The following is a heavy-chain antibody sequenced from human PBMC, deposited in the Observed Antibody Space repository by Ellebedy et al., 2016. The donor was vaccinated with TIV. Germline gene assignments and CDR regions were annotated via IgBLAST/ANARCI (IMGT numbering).Heavy chain of an antibody. CDR3: ARGDGSSGWYFDY. Sequence: GGSLRLSXAPPGFTFSSYWMHWVRQAPGKGLVWVSRISSEGSTTTYADSARGRFTISRDNAKNTLYLQMNSLRAEDTAVYYCARGDGSSGWYFDYWGQGTLVTVSS. D-gene: IGHD6-19*01. CDR1: GFTFSSYW. CDR2: ISSEGSTT. J-gene: IGHJ4*02. V-gene: IGHV3-74*03.